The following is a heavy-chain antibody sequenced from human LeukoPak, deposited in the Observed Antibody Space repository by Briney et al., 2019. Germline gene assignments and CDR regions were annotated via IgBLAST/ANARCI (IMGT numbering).Heavy chain of an antibody. CDR2: ISSSSSYI. CDR3: ARDLGNYYDSSGYYFMRATVEGFDY. D-gene: IGHD3-22*01. V-gene: IGHV3-21*01. J-gene: IGHJ4*02. CDR1: GFTFSSYS. Sequence: GGSLRLSCAASGFTFSSYSMNWVRQAPGKGLEWVSSISSSSSYIYYADSVKGRFTISRDNAKNSLYLQMNSLRAEDTAVYYCARDLGNYYDSSGYYFMRATVEGFDYWGQGTLVTVSS.